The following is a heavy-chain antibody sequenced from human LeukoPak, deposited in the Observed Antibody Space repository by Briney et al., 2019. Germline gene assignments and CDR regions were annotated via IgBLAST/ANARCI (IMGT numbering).Heavy chain of an antibody. V-gene: IGHV1-69*05. CDR1: GGTFSSYA. CDR3: AKTGVITEYNWFDP. D-gene: IGHD3-22*01. J-gene: IGHJ5*02. Sequence: SVKVSCXASGGTFSSYAISWVRQAPGQGLEWMAGIIPTFGTANYAQKFQGRVTITTDESTSTAYMELSSLRSEDTAVYYCAKTGVITEYNWFDPWGQGTLVTVSS. CDR2: IIPTFGTA.